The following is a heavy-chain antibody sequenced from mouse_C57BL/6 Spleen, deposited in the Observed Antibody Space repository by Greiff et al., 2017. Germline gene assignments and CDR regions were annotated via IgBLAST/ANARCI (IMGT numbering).Heavy chain of an antibody. V-gene: IGHV5-9*01. CDR1: GFTFSSYT. CDR3: ARQGGYYFDY. J-gene: IGHJ2*01. Sequence: EVQRVESGGGLVKPGGSLKLSCAASGFTFSSYTMSLVRQTPEKRLEWVATISGGGGNTYYTDSVKGRFTISRDNAKNTLYLQMSSLRSEDTALYYCARQGGYYFDYWGQGTTLTVSS. CDR2: ISGGGGNT.